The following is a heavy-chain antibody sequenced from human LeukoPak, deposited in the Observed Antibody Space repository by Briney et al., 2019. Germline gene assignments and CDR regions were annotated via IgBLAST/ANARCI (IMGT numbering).Heavy chain of an antibody. CDR3: ARLYYALRYFDL. V-gene: IGHV4-4*07. CDR1: GGSISSYY. J-gene: IGHJ2*01. D-gene: IGHD2-2*02. CDR2: IYSSGST. Sequence: SETLSLTCTVSGGSISSYYWSWVRQPAGEGLEWIGRIYSSGSTNYNPSLKSRVTISVDTSKNQFSLKLSSVTAADTAVYYCARLYYALRYFDLWGRGTLVTVSS.